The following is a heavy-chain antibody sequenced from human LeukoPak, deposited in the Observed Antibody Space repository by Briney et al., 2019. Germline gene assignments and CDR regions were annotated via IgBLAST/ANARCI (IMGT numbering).Heavy chain of an antibody. CDR1: GYSISSGYY. CDR3: TRDSGYKFDF. CDR2: LYHSGSP. Sequence: KSSETLSLTCTVSGYSISSGYYWGWVRQPPGKGLEWIGSLYHSGSPYSNPSLQSRVTISVDTSKNQVSLKLSSMIAADTAVYYCTRDSGYKFDFWGQGTLVMVSS. V-gene: IGHV4-38-2*02. D-gene: IGHD5-12*01. J-gene: IGHJ4*02.